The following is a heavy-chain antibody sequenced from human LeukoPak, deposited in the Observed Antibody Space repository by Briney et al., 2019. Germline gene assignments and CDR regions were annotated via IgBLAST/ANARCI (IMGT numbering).Heavy chain of an antibody. J-gene: IGHJ5*02. CDR1: GFDFSHYG. CDR2: FSGTSTLT. CDR3: AKDDYGDYVRWFDP. Sequence: GGSLRLSCAASGFDFSHYGMSWVRQSPGKGLEWVSTFSGTSTLTYYADSVKGRFTISRDNSKNILYLQMNSLRAEDTAVYYCAKDDYGDYVRWFDPWGQGTLVTVSS. D-gene: IGHD4-17*01. V-gene: IGHV3-23*01.